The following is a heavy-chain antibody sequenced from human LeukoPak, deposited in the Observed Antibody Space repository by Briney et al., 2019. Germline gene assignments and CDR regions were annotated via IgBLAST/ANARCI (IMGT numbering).Heavy chain of an antibody. CDR1: GFTFSSYA. V-gene: IGHV3-23*01. D-gene: IGHD6-19*01. CDR2: ISGSGGST. J-gene: IGHJ4*02. Sequence: GGSLRLSCAASGFTFSSYAMRWVRQAPGKGLEWVSAISGSGGSTYYADSVKGRFTISRDNSKNTLYLQMNSLRAEDTAVYYCAKAPLAVAGRRIHYWGQGTLVTVSP. CDR3: AKAPLAVAGRRIHY.